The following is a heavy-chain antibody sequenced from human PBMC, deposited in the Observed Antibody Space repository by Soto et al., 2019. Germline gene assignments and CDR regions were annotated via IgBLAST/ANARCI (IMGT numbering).Heavy chain of an antibody. D-gene: IGHD1-26*01. CDR3: ARTIVPQNHKVNGMNV. CDR2: IIPILGTT. CDR1: GVSFYSYV. V-gene: IGHV1-69*01. Sequence: QVHLVQSGAEVKKPGSSVKVSCKASGVSFYSYVISWVRQAPGQGLEWMGAIIPILGTTNYAHNFQVRGTITADVYTSTTYMEKNSLKSEDTAVYYRARTIVPQNHKVNGMNVWGQRTTVSVSS. J-gene: IGHJ6*02.